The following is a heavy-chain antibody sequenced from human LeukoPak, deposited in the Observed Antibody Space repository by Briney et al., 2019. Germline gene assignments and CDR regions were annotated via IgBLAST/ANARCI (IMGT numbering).Heavy chain of an antibody. D-gene: IGHD1-26*01. J-gene: IGHJ4*02. CDR1: GYSISSGYY. Sequence: SETLSLTCAVSGYSISSGYYWGWIRQPPGRGLEWIGSIYHSGSTYYNPSLKSRVTISVDTSKNQFSLKLSSVTAADTAVYYCARDSGDYWGQGTLVTVSS. CDR3: ARDSGDY. V-gene: IGHV4-38-2*02. CDR2: IYHSGST.